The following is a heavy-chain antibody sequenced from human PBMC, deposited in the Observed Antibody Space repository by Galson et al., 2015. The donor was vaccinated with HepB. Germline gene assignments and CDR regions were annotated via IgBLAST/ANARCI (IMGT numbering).Heavy chain of an antibody. CDR2: IYYSGST. J-gene: IGHJ6*03. CDR1: GGSISSYY. CDR3: ARSSRWDSYGYWDYYYYMDV. Sequence: ETLSLTCTVSGGSISSYYWSWIRQPPVKGLEWIGYIYYSGSTNYNPSLKSRVTISVDTSKNQFSLKLSSVTAADTAVYYCARSSRWDSYGYWDYYYYMDVWGKGTTVTVSS. V-gene: IGHV4-59*01. D-gene: IGHD5-18*01.